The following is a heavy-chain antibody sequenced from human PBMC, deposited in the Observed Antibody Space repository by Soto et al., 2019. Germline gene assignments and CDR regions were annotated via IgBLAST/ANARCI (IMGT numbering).Heavy chain of an antibody. V-gene: IGHV1-46*01. Sequence: ASVKVSCKTFGYPFTNNYVHWLRQAPGQGLEWIGRINPSGGDTVYAQKFQGRVTMTRDTSTSTVYMDLSSLTSEDTAVYYCARATSLAGVWRTSRPPSYFDYWGQGVLVTVSS. CDR1: GYPFTNNY. CDR3: ARATSLAGVWRTSRPPSYFDY. CDR2: INPSGGDT. J-gene: IGHJ4*02. D-gene: IGHD3-16*02.